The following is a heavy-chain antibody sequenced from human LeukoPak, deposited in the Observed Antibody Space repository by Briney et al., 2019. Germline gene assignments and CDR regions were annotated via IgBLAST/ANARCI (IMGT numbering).Heavy chain of an antibody. J-gene: IGHJ3*02. CDR2: IYYSGST. CDR1: GVSISNYY. V-gene: IGHV4-59*08. Sequence: SETLSLTCTVSGVSISNYYWSWIRQPPGKELEWIGYIYYSGSTNYNPSLKSRVTISVDTSKNQFSLKLSSVTAADTAVYYCARHWAYCSGGSCYSGAFDIWGQGTMVTVSS. D-gene: IGHD2-15*01. CDR3: ARHWAYCSGGSCYSGAFDI.